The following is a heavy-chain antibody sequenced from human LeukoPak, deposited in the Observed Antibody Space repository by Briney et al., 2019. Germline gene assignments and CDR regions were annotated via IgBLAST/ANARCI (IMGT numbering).Heavy chain of an antibody. J-gene: IGHJ5*02. CDR1: GFTFGNYW. Sequence: GGSLRLSCAASGFTFGNYWMHWVRQPPGKGLVWVATIKQDGSDEYYVDSVKGRFTISRDNAKNSLYLQIDGLRAEDTAVYHCARKFYYDTSPAGWFDPWGQGTLVTVSS. V-gene: IGHV3-7*01. CDR2: IKQDGSDE. CDR3: ARKFYYDTSPAGWFDP. D-gene: IGHD3-22*01.